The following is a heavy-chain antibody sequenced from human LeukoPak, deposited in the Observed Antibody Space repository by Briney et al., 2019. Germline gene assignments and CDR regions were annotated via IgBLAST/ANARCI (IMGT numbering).Heavy chain of an antibody. CDR3: VTNGGGCVGCFDY. CDR1: GFTFSSYA. V-gene: IGHV3-30*04. CDR2: ISYDGRNK. J-gene: IGHJ4*02. D-gene: IGHD6-19*01. Sequence: PGGSLRLSCAASGFTFSSYAMHRVRQAPGKGLERVAVISYDGRNKYCADSVKGQFTISRDNSKNTLYLQMNSLRAEDTAVYYCVTNGGGCVGCFDYWGQGTLVTVSS.